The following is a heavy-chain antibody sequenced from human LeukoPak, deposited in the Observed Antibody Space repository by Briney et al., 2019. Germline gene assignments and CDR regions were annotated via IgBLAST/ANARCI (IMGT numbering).Heavy chain of an antibody. CDR3: ARDYYDSSGYDY. D-gene: IGHD3-22*01. CDR2: ISSSSSYI. CDR1: GFTFSSYS. Sequence: GGSLRLFCAASGFTFSSYSMNRVRQAPGKGLEWVSSISSSSSYIYYADSVKGRFTISRDNAKNSLYLQMNSLRAEDTAVYYCARDYYDSSGYDYWGQGTLVTVSS. J-gene: IGHJ4*02. V-gene: IGHV3-21*01.